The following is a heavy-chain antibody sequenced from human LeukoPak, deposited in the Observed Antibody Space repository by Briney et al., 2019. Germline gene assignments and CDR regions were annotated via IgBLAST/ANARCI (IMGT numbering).Heavy chain of an antibody. Sequence: GGSLRLSCAASGFTVSSNYMSWVRQAPGKGLEWVSVIYSGGSTYYADSVKGRFTISRDNSKNTLYLQMNSLRAEDTAVYYCAGGSTMIVESLAFDIWGQGTMVTVPS. CDR2: IYSGGST. CDR3: AGGSTMIVESLAFDI. CDR1: GFTVSSNY. D-gene: IGHD3-22*01. V-gene: IGHV3-53*01. J-gene: IGHJ3*02.